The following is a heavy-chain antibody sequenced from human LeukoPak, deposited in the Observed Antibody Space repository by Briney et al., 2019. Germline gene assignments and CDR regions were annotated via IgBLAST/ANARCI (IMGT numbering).Heavy chain of an antibody. CDR2: IYYSGST. J-gene: IGHJ4*02. CDR1: GGSISSYY. Sequence: SETLSLTCTVSGGSISSYYWSWIRQPPGMGLEWIGYIYYSGSTNYNPSLKSRVTISVDTSKNQFSLKLSSVTAADTAVYCCASGAAAGPLDYWGQGTLVTVSS. CDR3: ASGAAAGPLDY. D-gene: IGHD6-13*01. V-gene: IGHV4-59*01.